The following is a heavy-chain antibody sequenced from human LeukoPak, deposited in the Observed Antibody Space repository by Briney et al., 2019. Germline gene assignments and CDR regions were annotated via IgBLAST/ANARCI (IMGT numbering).Heavy chain of an antibody. CDR1: GFTFSSYS. CDR3: AKVSRAGLGELSSTYYFDY. Sequence: GGSLRLSCAASGFTFSSYSMNWVRQAPGKGLEWVSYISSSSSTIYYADSVKGRFTISRDNSKNTLYLQMNSLRAEDTAVYYCAKVSRAGLGELSSTYYFDYWGQGTLVTVSS. J-gene: IGHJ4*02. V-gene: IGHV3-48*01. D-gene: IGHD3-16*02. CDR2: ISSSSSTI.